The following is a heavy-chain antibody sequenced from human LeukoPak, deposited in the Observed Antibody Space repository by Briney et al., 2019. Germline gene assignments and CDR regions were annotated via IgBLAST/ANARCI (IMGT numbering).Heavy chain of an antibody. CDR2: IRGRSDTT. V-gene: IGHV3-48*01. Sequence: GGSLRLSCAASGLKFNIFWMSWVRQTPGKGLEWIAFIRGRSDTTYYADSVQGRFTISRDNAEDSVYLQMNSLRVEDTAVYYCARTYDFGIGPPGDAFDNWGQGTLVTVFS. D-gene: IGHD3-3*01. J-gene: IGHJ3*02. CDR3: ARTYDFGIGPPGDAFDN. CDR1: GLKFNIFW.